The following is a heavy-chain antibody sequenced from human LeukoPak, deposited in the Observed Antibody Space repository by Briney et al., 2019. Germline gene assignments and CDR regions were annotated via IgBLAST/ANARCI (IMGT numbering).Heavy chain of an antibody. CDR2: LTYRRST. D-gene: IGHD2-15*01. CDR3: ARDLRGYCSGGSCPTDAFDI. CDR1: GDSISTYY. J-gene: IGHJ3*02. Sequence: PSDTLSLTCTVSGDSISTYYWSWIRQPPGKGLEWIGWLTYRRSTNYNPSLKSRVTISVDTSKNQFSLKLSSVTAADTAVYYCARDLRGYCSGGSCPTDAFDIWGQGTMVNVSS. V-gene: IGHV4-59*12.